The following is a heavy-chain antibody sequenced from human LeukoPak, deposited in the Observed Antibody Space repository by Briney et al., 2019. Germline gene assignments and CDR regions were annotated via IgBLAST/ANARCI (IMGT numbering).Heavy chain of an antibody. Sequence: GGSLRLSCAASGFTLSSNWMHWVRQAPGKGLVWVSRIDGDGSSTSYADSVKGRFTISRDNAKNTPSLQMNSLRAEDTAVYYCARGRGTSSMHPRSSRLDYWGQGTLVTVSS. D-gene: IGHD3-16*01. CDR3: ARGRGTSSMHPRSSRLDY. CDR1: GFTLSSNW. V-gene: IGHV3-74*01. CDR2: IDGDGSST. J-gene: IGHJ4*02.